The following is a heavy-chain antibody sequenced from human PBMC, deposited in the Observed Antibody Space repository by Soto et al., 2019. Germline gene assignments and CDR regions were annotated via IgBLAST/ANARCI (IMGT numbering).Heavy chain of an antibody. V-gene: IGHV3-48*02. D-gene: IGHD2-15*01. Sequence: GGSLRLSCAASGFTFSSYSMNWVRQAPGKGLEWVSYISSGSSIIYYAESVKGRFTISRDNAKNSLYLQMNRLRDVDTAVYYCARECNIAVLFWGQGTLVTVSS. CDR1: GFTFSSYS. CDR2: ISSGSSII. J-gene: IGHJ1*01. CDR3: ARECNIAVLF.